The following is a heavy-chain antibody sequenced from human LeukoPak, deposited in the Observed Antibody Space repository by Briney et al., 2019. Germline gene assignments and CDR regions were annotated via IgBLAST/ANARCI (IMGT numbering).Heavy chain of an antibody. J-gene: IGHJ4*02. CDR3: AKDRYSSGWETTLDY. CDR2: ISGSGGST. D-gene: IGHD6-19*01. Sequence: KAGGSLRLSCAASGFTFSSYAMSWVRQAPGKGLEWVSAISGSGGSTYYADSVKGRFTISRDNSKNTLYLQMNSLRAEDTAVYYCAKDRYSSGWETTLDYWGQGTLVTVSS. CDR1: GFTFSSYA. V-gene: IGHV3-23*01.